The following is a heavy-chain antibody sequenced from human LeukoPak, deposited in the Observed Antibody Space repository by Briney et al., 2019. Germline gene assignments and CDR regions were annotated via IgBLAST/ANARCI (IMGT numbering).Heavy chain of an antibody. CDR3: ARELLWFGELFWDRYYFDY. Sequence: ASVKVSCKASGYTFTSYAMHWERQAPGQRLEWMGWINAGNGNTKYSQKFQGRVAITRDTSASTAYMELSSLRSEDTAVYYCARELLWFGELFWDRYYFDYWGQGTLVTVSS. D-gene: IGHD3-10*01. CDR1: GYTFTSYA. V-gene: IGHV1-3*01. CDR2: INAGNGNT. J-gene: IGHJ4*02.